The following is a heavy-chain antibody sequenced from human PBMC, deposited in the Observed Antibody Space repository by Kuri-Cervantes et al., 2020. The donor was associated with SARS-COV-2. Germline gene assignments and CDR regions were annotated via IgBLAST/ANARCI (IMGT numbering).Heavy chain of an antibody. J-gene: IGHJ3*02. D-gene: IGHD3-3*01. CDR1: GYTFTGYY. V-gene: IGHV1-2*04. CDR3: ARSTPFPRRVVISQGGAFDI. CDR2: INPNSGGT. Sequence: ASVKVSCKASGYTFTGYYMHWVRQAPGQGLEWMGWINPNSGGTNYAQKFQGWVTMTRDTSISTVYMELSRLRSDDTAVYYCARSTPFPRRVVISQGGAFDIWGQGTMVTVSS.